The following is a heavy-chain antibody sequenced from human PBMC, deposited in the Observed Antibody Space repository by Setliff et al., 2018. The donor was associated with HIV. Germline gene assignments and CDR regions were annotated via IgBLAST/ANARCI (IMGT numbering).Heavy chain of an antibody. V-gene: IGHV3-21*01. CDR3: AKETDARPFDY. Sequence: GGSLRLSCAASGFTFSSYSMNWVRQAPGKGLEWVSSISSSSSYIYYADSVKGRFTISRDNAKNSLYLQMNSLRAEDTAVYYCAKETDARPFDYWGRGTLVTVSS. D-gene: IGHD6-6*01. J-gene: IGHJ4*02. CDR1: GFTFSSYS. CDR2: ISSSSSYI.